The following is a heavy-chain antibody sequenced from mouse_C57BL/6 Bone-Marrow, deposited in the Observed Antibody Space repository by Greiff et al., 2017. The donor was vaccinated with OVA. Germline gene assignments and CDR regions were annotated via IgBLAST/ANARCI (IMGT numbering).Heavy chain of an antibody. V-gene: IGHV5-4*01. CDR2: ISDGGSYT. CDR1: GFTFSSYA. J-gene: IGHJ3*01. CDR3: ARDHYYYGLAY. D-gene: IGHD1-1*01. Sequence: EVHLVESGGGLVKPGGSLKLSCAASGFTFSSYAMSWVRQTPEKRLEWVATISDGGSYTYYPDNVKGRFTISRDNAKNNLYLQMSHLKSEDTAMYYCARDHYYYGLAYWGQGTLVTVSA.